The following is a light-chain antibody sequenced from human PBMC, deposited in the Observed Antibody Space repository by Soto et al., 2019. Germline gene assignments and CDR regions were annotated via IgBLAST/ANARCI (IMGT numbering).Light chain of an antibody. CDR2: DAS. CDR1: QSISRY. Sequence: EIMLTRSPPTLSLPPGETATLCCRASQSISRYFDWYRHQQGQAPRLLIYDASTRATGIPARFRGGGSETDFTLTLTSLAPEDFEIYYCQQRGTWRRVTFGGGTKVDIK. J-gene: IGKJ4*01. CDR3: QQRGTWRRVT. V-gene: IGKV3-11*01.